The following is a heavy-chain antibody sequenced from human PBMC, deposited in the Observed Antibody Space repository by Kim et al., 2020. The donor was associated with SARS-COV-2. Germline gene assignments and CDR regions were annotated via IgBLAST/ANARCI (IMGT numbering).Heavy chain of an antibody. CDR1: GYTFTSYY. J-gene: IGHJ6*01. D-gene: IGHD3-22*01. CDR2: INPSDGTT. V-gene: IGHV1-46*01. Sequence: ASVKVSCKASGYTFTSYYMHWVRQAPGQGLEWMGIINPSDGTTTYAQKFQGRVTMTRDTSTSTVSMELSSLRSEDTAVYSCAKALPYYYDSSGYKSSSGMDVWGXGTTVTVSS. CDR3: AKALPYYYDSSGYKSSSGMDV.